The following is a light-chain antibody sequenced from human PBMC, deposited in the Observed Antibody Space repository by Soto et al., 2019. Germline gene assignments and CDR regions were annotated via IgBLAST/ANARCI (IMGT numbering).Light chain of an antibody. J-gene: IGKJ1*01. CDR3: QQYGSSSWT. V-gene: IGKV3-20*01. CDR1: QSVSSNF. Sequence: EIVLTQSPGTLSLSPGERATLSCRASQSVSSNFLAWYQQKPGQAPRLLICGASSRATGLPDRFSGSGSGTAFTLTISRLEPEDFAVYYCQQYGSSSWTFGQGTKVEIK. CDR2: GAS.